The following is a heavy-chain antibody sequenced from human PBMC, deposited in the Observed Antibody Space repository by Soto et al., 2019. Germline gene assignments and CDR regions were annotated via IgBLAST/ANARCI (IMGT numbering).Heavy chain of an antibody. D-gene: IGHD6-19*01. J-gene: IGHJ3*02. CDR2: ISAYNGNT. CDR3: ARDFSGGTVYRSGVRGDAFDI. Sequence: QVQLVQSGAEVKKPGASVKVSCKASGYTFTSYGISWVRQAPGQGLEWMGWISAYNGNTNYAQKLQGRVTMTTDTSTSTAYMELRSLRSDDTAVYYCARDFSGGTVYRSGVRGDAFDIWGQGTMVTVSS. CDR1: GYTFTSYG. V-gene: IGHV1-18*01.